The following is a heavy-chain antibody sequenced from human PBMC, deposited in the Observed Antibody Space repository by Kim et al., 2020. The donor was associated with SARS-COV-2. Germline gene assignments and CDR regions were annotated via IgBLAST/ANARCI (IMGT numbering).Heavy chain of an antibody. D-gene: IGHD4-17*01. V-gene: IGHV1-18*04. CDR3: ARDPTVVTLPYYFDY. J-gene: IGHJ4*02. CDR2: ISAYNGNT. Sequence: ASVKVSCKASGYTFTSYGISWVRQAPGQGLEWMGWISAYNGNTNYAQKLQGRVTMTTDTSTSTAYMELRSLRSDDTAVYYCARDPTVVTLPYYFDYWGQGTLVTVSS. CDR1: GYTFTSYG.